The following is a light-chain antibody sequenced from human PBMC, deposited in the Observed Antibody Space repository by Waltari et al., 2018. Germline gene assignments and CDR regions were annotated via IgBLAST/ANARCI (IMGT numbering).Light chain of an antibody. V-gene: IGKV1-5*01. CDR1: QSISSW. J-gene: IGKJ2*03. CDR3: LQYSSSPYS. CDR2: KAS. Sequence: DIQMTQSPSSLSASVGDTVTITCRASQSISSWLDWYQQKPGKAPKLLIYKASSLQSGVPSRFSGSGSGTEFTLTISSLQPDDFATYYCLQYSSSPYSFGQGTKVEIK.